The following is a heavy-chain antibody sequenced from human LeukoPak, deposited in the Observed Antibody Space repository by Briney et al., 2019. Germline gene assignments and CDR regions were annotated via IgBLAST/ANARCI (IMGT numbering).Heavy chain of an antibody. V-gene: IGHV4-39*07. D-gene: IGHD5-18*01. Sequence: SETLSLTCTVSGGSISSSTYYWGWIRQPPGKALEWIGSIYYSGNTYYKPSLKSRVTISVDTSKNQFSLTLSSVTAADTAVYYCARDGYSYGYGYWGQGTLVTVSS. CDR3: ARDGYSYGYGY. CDR2: IYYSGNT. CDR1: GGSISSSTYY. J-gene: IGHJ4*02.